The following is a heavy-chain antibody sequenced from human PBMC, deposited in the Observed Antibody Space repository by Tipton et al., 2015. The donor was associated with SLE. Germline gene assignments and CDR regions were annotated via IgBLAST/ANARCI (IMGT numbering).Heavy chain of an antibody. J-gene: IGHJ5*02. V-gene: IGHV4-4*07. CDR1: GGSISSYY. Sequence: TLSLTCNVSGGSISSYYWSWIRQPAGKGLEWIGRIHTSGSTNYNPSLKSRVTMSVDTSKNLFSPKLISVTAADTAVYYCATLSSWFDPWGQGTLVTVSS. CDR3: ATLSSWFDP. D-gene: IGHD2-15*01. CDR2: IHTSGST.